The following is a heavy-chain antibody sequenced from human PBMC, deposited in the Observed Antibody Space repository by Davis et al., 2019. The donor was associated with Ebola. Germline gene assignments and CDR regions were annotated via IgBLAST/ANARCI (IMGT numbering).Heavy chain of an antibody. J-gene: IGHJ4*02. CDR2: IKQDGSEK. Sequence: GESLKISCAASGFTFSSYRMSWVRQAQGKGLERVANIKQDGSEKYYVDSVKGRFTISRDNAKNSLYLQMNSLRAEDTAVYYCARDLLWSSFDYWGQGTLVTVSS. D-gene: IGHD3-10*01. V-gene: IGHV3-7*03. CDR3: ARDLLWSSFDY. CDR1: GFTFSSYR.